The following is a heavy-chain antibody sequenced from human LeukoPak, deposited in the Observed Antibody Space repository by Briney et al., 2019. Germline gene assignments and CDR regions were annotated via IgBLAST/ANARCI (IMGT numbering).Heavy chain of an antibody. J-gene: IGHJ4*02. CDR2: IYTSGST. CDR3: ARVRGGATYFDY. D-gene: IGHD1-26*01. CDR1: GGSISSYY. V-gene: IGHV4-4*07. Sequence: SETLSLTCPVSGGSISSYYWSWIRQPAGKGLEWIGRIYTSGSTNYNPSLKSRVTISVDKSKNQFSLKLSSVTAADTAVYYCARVRGGATYFDYWGQGTLVTVSS.